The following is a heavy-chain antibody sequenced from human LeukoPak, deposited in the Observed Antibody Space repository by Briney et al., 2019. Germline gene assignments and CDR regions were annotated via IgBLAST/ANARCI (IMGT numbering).Heavy chain of an antibody. CDR2: IKEDGSEK. CDR1: GLTFSNYW. Sequence: PGGSLRLSCGASGLTFSNYWMSWVRQAPGKGLEWVANIKEDGSEKYYVDSMKGRFTISRDNAKNSLYLQMSSLRVEDTAVYYCARDRTGGYFDYWGQGTLVTVSS. D-gene: IGHD4-23*01. J-gene: IGHJ4*02. CDR3: ARDRTGGYFDY. V-gene: IGHV3-7*03.